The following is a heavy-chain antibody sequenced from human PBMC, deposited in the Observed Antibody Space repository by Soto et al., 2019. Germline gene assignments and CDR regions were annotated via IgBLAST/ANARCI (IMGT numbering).Heavy chain of an antibody. Sequence: KPSETLSLTCTVSGGSISSGGYYWSWIRQHPGKGLEWIGYIYYSGSTYYNPSLKSRVTISVDTSKNQFSLKLSSVTAADTAVYYCARDRAYCSSTSCRAGGMDVWGQGTTVTVSS. J-gene: IGHJ6*02. CDR3: ARDRAYCSSTSCRAGGMDV. CDR2: IYYSGST. V-gene: IGHV4-31*03. CDR1: GGSISSGGYY. D-gene: IGHD2-2*01.